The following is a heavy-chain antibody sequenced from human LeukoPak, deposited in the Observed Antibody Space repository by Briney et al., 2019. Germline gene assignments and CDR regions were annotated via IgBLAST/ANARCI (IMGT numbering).Heavy chain of an antibody. CDR1: GFTVGSYE. CDR3: ASLAGLSLDP. V-gene: IGHV3-48*03. CDR2: ISRSGSTK. J-gene: IGHJ5*02. Sequence: PGGSLRLSCAASGFTVGSYEVNWVRQAPGKGLEWVSYISRSGSTKHYADSVKGRFTISRDNARKSLDLQMNSLRAEDTAVYYCASLAGLSLDPWGQGTLVTVSS.